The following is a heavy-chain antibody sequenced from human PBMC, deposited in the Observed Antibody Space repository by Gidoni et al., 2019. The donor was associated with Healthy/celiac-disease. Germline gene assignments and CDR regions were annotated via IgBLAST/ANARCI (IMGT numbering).Heavy chain of an antibody. CDR3: ASGKNYYDSSGYSFDY. CDR1: GFTVSSNY. V-gene: IGHV3-53*04. Sequence: EVQLVESGGGLVQPGGSLRLSCAASGFTVSSNYMSWVRQAPGKGLEWVSVIYSGGSTYYADSVKGRFTISRHNSKNTLYLQMNSLRAEDTAVYYCASGKNYYDSSGYSFDYWGQGTLVTVSS. J-gene: IGHJ4*02. D-gene: IGHD3-22*01. CDR2: IYSGGST.